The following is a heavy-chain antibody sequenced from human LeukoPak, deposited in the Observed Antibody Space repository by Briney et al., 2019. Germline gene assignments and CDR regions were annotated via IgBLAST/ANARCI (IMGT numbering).Heavy chain of an antibody. CDR1: GFTFSSYE. D-gene: IGHD5-24*01. Sequence: PGGSLRLSCAASGFTFSSYEMNWVRQAPGKGLEWVAVISYDGSNKYYADSVKGRFTISRDKSKNTLYLQMNSLRAEDTAVYYCAKDYGIGDGYNIDYWGQGTLVTVSS. CDR3: AKDYGIGDGYNIDY. V-gene: IGHV3-30*18. CDR2: ISYDGSNK. J-gene: IGHJ4*02.